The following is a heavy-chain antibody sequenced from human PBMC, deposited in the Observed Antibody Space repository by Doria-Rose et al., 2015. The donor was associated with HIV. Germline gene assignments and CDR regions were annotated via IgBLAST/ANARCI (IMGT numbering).Heavy chain of an antibody. CDR3: ARGDYEGDSSGYLAG. Sequence: GSQRLSCAASGFTFSTYWMSWVRQAPGKGLEWVADIKEDGSEKYYLDSVKGRFTISRDNVKNSLYLQMNSLRAEDTAVYYCARGDYEGDSSGYLAGWGQGTLVTVSS. D-gene: IGHD3-22*01. CDR2: IKEDGSEK. V-gene: IGHV3-7*01. CDR1: GFTFSTYW. J-gene: IGHJ4*02.